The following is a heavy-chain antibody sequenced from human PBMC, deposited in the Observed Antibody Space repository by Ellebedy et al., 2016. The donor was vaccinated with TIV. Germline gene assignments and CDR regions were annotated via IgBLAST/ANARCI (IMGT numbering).Heavy chain of an antibody. D-gene: IGHD2-15*01. V-gene: IGHV3-73*01. CDR1: GFTFSGST. CDR2: VRTKANNYAT. Sequence: GESLKISCAASGFTFSGSTMHWVRQASGKGLEWVGHVRTKANNYATSSAASVEGRFTVSRDDSRDTAYLQMASLKSEDTAVYYCTPLVAGGAFDVWGQGTMVTVSS. J-gene: IGHJ3*01. CDR3: TPLVAGGAFDV.